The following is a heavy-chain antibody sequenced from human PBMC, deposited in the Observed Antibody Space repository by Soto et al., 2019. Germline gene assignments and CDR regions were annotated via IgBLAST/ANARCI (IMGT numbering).Heavy chain of an antibody. CDR3: ARDPNDSSAYYHHYYYGMDV. D-gene: IGHD3-22*01. J-gene: IGHJ6*02. CDR1: GYTFTSYG. V-gene: IGHV1-3*01. Sequence: GASVKVSCKASGYTFTSYGIHWVRQAPGQRLEWTGWINAGNGNTKYSEKFQGRVTITRDTSASTAYLELSNLRSEDTAVYYCARDPNDSSAYYHHYYYGMDVWGQGTTVTVSS. CDR2: INAGNGNT.